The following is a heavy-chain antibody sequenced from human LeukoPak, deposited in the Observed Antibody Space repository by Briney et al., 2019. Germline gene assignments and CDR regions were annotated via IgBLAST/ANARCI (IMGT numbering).Heavy chain of an antibody. Sequence: PSETLSLTCAVSGYSISSGSYWGWIRQPPGKGLEWIGRIYTSGSTNYNPSLKSRVTMSVDTSKNQFSLKLSSVTAADTAVYYCASGARIAAAGQNWFDPWGQGTLVTVSS. D-gene: IGHD6-13*01. J-gene: IGHJ5*02. V-gene: IGHV4-38-2*01. CDR3: ASGARIAAAGQNWFDP. CDR2: IYTSGST. CDR1: GYSISSGSY.